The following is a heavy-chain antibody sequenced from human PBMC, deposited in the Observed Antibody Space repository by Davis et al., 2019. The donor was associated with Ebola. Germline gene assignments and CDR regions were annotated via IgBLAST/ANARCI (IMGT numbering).Heavy chain of an antibody. CDR1: GFTFSDYY. CDR2: ISTRSSYT. J-gene: IGHJ6*03. CDR3: VKDYGSGIYNYYYYYMDV. V-gene: IGHV3-11*06. D-gene: IGHD3-10*01. Sequence: GSLRLSCAASGFTFSDYYMSWIRQAPGKGLEWVSYISTRSSYTNYADSVKGRFTISRDNSKNTLYVQMSSLRAEDTAVYYCVKDYGSGIYNYYYYYMDVWGKGTTVSVSS.